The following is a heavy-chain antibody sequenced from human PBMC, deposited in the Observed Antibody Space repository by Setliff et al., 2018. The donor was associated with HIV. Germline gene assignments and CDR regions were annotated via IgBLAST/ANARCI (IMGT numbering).Heavy chain of an antibody. Sequence: SETLSLTCTVSGGSIINYFWSWIRLPPGKRLEWIGYIYYSGSTDYNPSLKSRVTISVDTSKNQFSLRLSSVTAADTAVFFCARHLYWNPDAFDIWGQGTMVTVSS. J-gene: IGHJ3*02. CDR2: IYYSGST. CDR3: ARHLYWNPDAFDI. V-gene: IGHV4-59*08. D-gene: IGHD1-1*01. CDR1: GGSIINYF.